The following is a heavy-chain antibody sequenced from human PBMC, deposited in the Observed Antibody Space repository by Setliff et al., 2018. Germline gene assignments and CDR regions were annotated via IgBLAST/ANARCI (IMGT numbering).Heavy chain of an antibody. CDR1: GGSISSYY. J-gene: IGHJ4*02. V-gene: IGHV4-59*08. CDR3: ARHVKVATEYFDC. CDR2: IYTSGST. D-gene: IGHD5-12*01. Sequence: LSLTCTVSGGSISSYYWSWIRQPPWKGLEWIGYIYTSGSTNYNPSLKSRVTISLDTSKNQFSLKLNSVTAADTALYYCARHVKVATEYFDCWGQGTLVTVSS.